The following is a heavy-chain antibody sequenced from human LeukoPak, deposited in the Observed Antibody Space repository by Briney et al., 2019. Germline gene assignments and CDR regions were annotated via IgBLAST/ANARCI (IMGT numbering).Heavy chain of an antibody. CDR2: INHSGST. D-gene: IGHD1-26*01. J-gene: IGHJ3*02. CDR3: ARDIVGATAFDI. V-gene: IGHV4-34*01. CDR1: GGSISGYY. Sequence: SETLSLTCTVSGGSISGYYWSWIRQPPGKGLEWIGEINHSGSTNYNPSLKSRVTISVDTSKNQFSLKLSSVTAADTAVYYCARDIVGATAFDIWGQGTMATVSS.